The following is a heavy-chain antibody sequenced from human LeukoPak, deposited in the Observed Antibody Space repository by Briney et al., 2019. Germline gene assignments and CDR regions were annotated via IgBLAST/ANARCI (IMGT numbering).Heavy chain of an antibody. Sequence: PGGSLRLSCAASGFTVSSNYMSWVRQAPGKGLEWVSVIYSGGSTYYADSVKGRFTISRDNSKNTLYLQMNSLRAEDTAVYYCARTKLVVPAAMLRPFDAFDIWGQGTMVTVSS. CDR2: IYSGGST. CDR1: GFTVSSNY. J-gene: IGHJ3*02. V-gene: IGHV3-53*01. CDR3: ARTKLVVPAAMLRPFDAFDI. D-gene: IGHD2-2*01.